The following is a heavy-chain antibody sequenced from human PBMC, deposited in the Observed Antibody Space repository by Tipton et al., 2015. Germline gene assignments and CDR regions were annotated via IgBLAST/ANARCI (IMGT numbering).Heavy chain of an antibody. Sequence: TLSLTCSVSGGSVTSNNYFWSWIRQPPGKGLEWIGCLQTSGSTNYNPSLKSRLTISIDTSKNEFSLRLSSVTAADTAVYYCARGGWSLDYWGQGTLVTVSS. CDR1: GGSVTSNNYF. CDR2: LQTSGST. CDR3: ARGGWSLDY. D-gene: IGHD2-15*01. J-gene: IGHJ4*02. V-gene: IGHV4-61*01.